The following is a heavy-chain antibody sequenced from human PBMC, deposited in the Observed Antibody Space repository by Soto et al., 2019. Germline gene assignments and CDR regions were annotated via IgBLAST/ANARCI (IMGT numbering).Heavy chain of an antibody. CDR3: ARVSITIFGVVRKTFDY. CDR1: GGSFSGYY. Sequence: TSETLSLTCAVYGGSFSGYYWSWIRQPPGKGLEWIGEINHSGSTNYNPSLKSRVTISVDTSKNQFSLKLSSVTAADTAVYYCARVSITIFGVVRKTFDYWGQGTLVTVSS. D-gene: IGHD3-3*01. V-gene: IGHV4-34*01. J-gene: IGHJ4*02. CDR2: INHSGST.